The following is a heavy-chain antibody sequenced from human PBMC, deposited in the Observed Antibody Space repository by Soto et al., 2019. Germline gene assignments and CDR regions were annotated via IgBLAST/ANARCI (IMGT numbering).Heavy chain of an antibody. CDR2: IYYSGST. Sequence: PSETLSLTCTVSGDSISSSYWSWIRQPPGKGLEWIGYIYYSGSTNCNPSLKSRVTISVDTSKNQFSLKLSSVTAADTAVYYCARRYGSAIDYWGQGTLVTVS. CDR3: ARRYGSAIDY. D-gene: IGHD1-26*01. V-gene: IGHV4-59*08. J-gene: IGHJ4*02. CDR1: GDSISSSY.